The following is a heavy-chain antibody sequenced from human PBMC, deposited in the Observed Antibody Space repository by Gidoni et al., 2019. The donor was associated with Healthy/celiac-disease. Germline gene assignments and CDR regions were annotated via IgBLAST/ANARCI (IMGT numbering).Heavy chain of an antibody. D-gene: IGHD5-18*01. Sequence: QVQLQQWGAGLLKPSETLSLTCAVYGGSFSGYYWSWIRQPPGKGLEWIGEINHSGSTNYNPSLKSRVTISVDTSKNQFSLKLSSVTAADTAVYYCARVGIQLWTTRNAFDIWGQGTMVTVSS. CDR3: ARVGIQLWTTRNAFDI. CDR1: GGSFSGYY. CDR2: INHSGST. J-gene: IGHJ3*02. V-gene: IGHV4-34*01.